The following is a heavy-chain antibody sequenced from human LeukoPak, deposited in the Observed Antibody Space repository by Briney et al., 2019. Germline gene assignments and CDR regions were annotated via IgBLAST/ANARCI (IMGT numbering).Heavy chain of an antibody. CDR1: GGSIRSTNW. J-gene: IGHJ4*02. CDR2: IYHTGAT. Sequence: KPSETLSLSCADPGGSIRSTNWWTWVRRPPGKGREWCGEIYHTGATNYKQPLKRRVTISVDKSKNQFSLKVNSVTATDTAVYYCARESAEGSIRGLFDYWGQGTLVTVSS. D-gene: IGHD3-10*01. V-gene: IGHV4-4*02. CDR3: ARESAEGSIRGLFDY.